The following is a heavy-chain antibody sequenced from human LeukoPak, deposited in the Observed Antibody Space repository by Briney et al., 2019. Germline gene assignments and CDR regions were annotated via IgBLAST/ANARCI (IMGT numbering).Heavy chain of an antibody. V-gene: IGHV4-4*02. CDR1: GASISSSHW. CDR2: FYHGGST. Sequence: SETLSLTCAVSGASISSSHWRSWVRPPPRKGLEWIGEFYHGGSTNCNPSLKGRVTISVDRSNNQFSLRLTSVTAADTAVYYCARGEEHGSGTVHFDYWGQGTLVTVSS. D-gene: IGHD3-10*01. J-gene: IGHJ4*02. CDR3: ARGEEHGSGTVHFDY.